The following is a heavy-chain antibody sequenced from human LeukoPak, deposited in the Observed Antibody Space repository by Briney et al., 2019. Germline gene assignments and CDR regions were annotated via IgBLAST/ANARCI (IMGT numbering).Heavy chain of an antibody. CDR3: ARDRGIEDSSGTHGAFDI. Sequence: ASVKVSCKASGGTFSSYAISWVRQAPGQGLEWMGGIILIFGTANYAQKFQGRVTITADESTSTAYMELSSLRSEDTAVYYCARDRGIEDSSGTHGAFDIWGQGTMVTVSS. V-gene: IGHV1-69*13. CDR2: IILIFGTA. CDR1: GGTFSSYA. D-gene: IGHD3-22*01. J-gene: IGHJ3*02.